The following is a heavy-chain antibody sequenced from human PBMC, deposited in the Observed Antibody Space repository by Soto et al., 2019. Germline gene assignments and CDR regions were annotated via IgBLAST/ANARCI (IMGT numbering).Heavy chain of an antibody. V-gene: IGHV2-5*02. CDR3: AHLVVAGLTSYCDY. CDR1: GLSLSTSAVG. CDR2: IYWDDDK. J-gene: IGHJ4*02. D-gene: IGHD2-15*01. Sequence: QINLKESGPALVQPTQTLTLTCTFSGLSLSTSAVGVGWIRQPPVKALEGLPFIYWDDDKRYSPSLKSSLTITKDTSKNPVVLAMTTMDPVDTATYYCAHLVVAGLTSYCDYWGQGTLVTVSS.